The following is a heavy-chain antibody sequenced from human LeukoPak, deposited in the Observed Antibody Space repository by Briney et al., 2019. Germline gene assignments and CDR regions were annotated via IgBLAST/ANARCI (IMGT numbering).Heavy chain of an antibody. Sequence: GASVKVSCKASGGTFSSYAISWVRQAPGQGLEWMGRIIPILGIANYAQKFQGRVTITADKSTSTAYMELSSLRSEDTAVYYCARVFRSFEDWFDPWGQGTLVTVSS. CDR2: IIPILGIA. J-gene: IGHJ5*02. CDR3: ARVFRSFEDWFDP. D-gene: IGHD3-9*01. CDR1: GGTFSSYA. V-gene: IGHV1-69*04.